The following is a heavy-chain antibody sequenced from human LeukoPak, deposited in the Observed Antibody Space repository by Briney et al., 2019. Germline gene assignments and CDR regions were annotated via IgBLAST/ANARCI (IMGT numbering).Heavy chain of an antibody. J-gene: IGHJ3*02. V-gene: IGHV1-2*02. CDR1: GYTFTGYY. D-gene: IGHD4-23*01. CDR3: ARVAGNAGLGAFDI. CDR2: LNPNSGGT. Sequence: GASVKVSCKASGYTFTGYYMHWVRQAPGQGLEWMGWLNPNSGGTNYAQKFQGRVTMTRDTSISTAYMELSRLRSDDTAVYYCARVAGNAGLGAFDIWGQGTMVTVSS.